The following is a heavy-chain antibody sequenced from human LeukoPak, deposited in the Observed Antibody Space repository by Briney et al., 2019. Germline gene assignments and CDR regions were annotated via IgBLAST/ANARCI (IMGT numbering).Heavy chain of an antibody. J-gene: IGHJ4*02. CDR2: ISYDGSNK. Sequence: PGGSLRLSCAASGFTFSSYAMHWVRQAPGKGLEWVAVISYDGSNKYYADSVKGRFTISRDNSKNTLYLQMNSLRAEDTAVYYCAGATITALDYWGQGTLVTVSS. CDR3: AGATITALDY. CDR1: GFTFSSYA. V-gene: IGHV3-30-3*01. D-gene: IGHD5-12*01.